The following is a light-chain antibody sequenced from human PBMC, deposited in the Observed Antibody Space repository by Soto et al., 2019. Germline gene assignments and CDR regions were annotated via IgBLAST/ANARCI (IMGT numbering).Light chain of an antibody. J-gene: IGKJ5*01. CDR3: QQLKTYPFT. CDR2: DAS. CDR1: QGISSA. Sequence: AIPLTQSPSSLSASVGDRVSITCRASQGISSALAWYQHKPGKAPKILIYDASSLQSGVPSRFSGSDSGTECTLTISSLQPEDFATYYCQQLKTYPFTFGQGTRLEIK. V-gene: IGKV1-13*02.